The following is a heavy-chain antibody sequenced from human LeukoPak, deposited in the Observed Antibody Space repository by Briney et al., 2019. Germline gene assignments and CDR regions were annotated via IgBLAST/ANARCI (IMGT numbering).Heavy chain of an antibody. V-gene: IGHV3-30*04. CDR1: GFTFSSYA. D-gene: IGHD3-22*01. J-gene: IGHJ4*02. CDR2: ISYDGSNK. CDR3: ARLEVVVITTRYFDY. Sequence: GGSLRLSCAASGFTFSSYAMHWVRQAPGKGLEWVAVISYDGSNKYYADSVKGRFTISRDNAKNSLYLQMNSLRAEDTAVYYCARLEVVVITTRYFDYWGQGTLVTVSS.